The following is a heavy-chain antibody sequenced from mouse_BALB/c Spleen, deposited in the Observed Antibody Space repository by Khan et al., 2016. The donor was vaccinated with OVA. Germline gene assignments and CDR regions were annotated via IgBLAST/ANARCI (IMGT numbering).Heavy chain of an antibody. J-gene: IGHJ3*01. D-gene: IGHD3-1*01. CDR1: GYSITSGYF. V-gene: IGHV3-6*02. CDR2: IRYDGGQ. CDR3: ARGGSSGPAWFAY. Sequence: EVQLVESGPGLVKPSQSLSLTCSVTGYSITSGYFWNWIRQFPGNKLEWVGYIRYDGGQNYNPSLKNRISITRDTSKNQFFLKLNSVTAEDTATYYCARGGSSGPAWFAYWGQGTLVTVSA.